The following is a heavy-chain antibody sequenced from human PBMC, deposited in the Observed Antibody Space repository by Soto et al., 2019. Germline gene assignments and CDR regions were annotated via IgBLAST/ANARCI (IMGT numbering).Heavy chain of an antibody. V-gene: IGHV4-34*01. CDR1: GGCFSGFY. CDR2: INHSGSS. Sequence: SETLYLTCAVHGGCFSGFYWTWIRQPPGKGLEWIGEINHSGSSNYNPPLKSRVTMSLDTSRNQFSLSLNSVTAADTAVYYCARMAGPWYFDLWGRGTLVTVS. J-gene: IGHJ2*01. CDR3: ARMAGPWYFDL.